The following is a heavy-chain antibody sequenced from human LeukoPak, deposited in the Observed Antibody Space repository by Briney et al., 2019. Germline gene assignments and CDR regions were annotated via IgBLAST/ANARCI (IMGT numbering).Heavy chain of an antibody. Sequence: GGSLRLSCAASGFTFSDYWMSWVRQAPGKGLEWVANIKQDGSEKYYVDSVKGRFTISRDNAKNSLYLQMNSLRAEDTAVYYCAREAPAGVITHGGGKPSFFDYWGQGTLVTVSS. CDR2: IKQDGSEK. CDR1: GFTFSDYW. D-gene: IGHD3-16*01. J-gene: IGHJ4*02. V-gene: IGHV3-7*03. CDR3: AREAPAGVITHGGGKPSFFDY.